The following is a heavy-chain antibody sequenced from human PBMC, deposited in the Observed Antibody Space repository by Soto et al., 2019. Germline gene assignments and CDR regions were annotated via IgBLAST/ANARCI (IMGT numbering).Heavy chain of an antibody. CDR3: ARVRYYDFWSGYYSSYGMDV. D-gene: IGHD3-3*01. CDR2: INPSGGST. CDR1: GYTFTSYD. J-gene: IGHJ6*02. V-gene: IGHV1-46*01. Sequence: ASVKVSCKASGYTFTSYDINWVRQATGQGLEWMGIINPSGGSTSYAQKFQGRVTMTRDTSTSTVYMELSSLRSEDTAVYYCARVRYYDFWSGYYSSYGMDVWGQGTTVTVSS.